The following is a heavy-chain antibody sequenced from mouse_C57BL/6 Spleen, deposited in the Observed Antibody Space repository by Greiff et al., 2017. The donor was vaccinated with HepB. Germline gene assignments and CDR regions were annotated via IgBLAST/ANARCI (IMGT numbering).Heavy chain of an antibody. CDR3: ARGADGYYVAWFAY. Sequence: VQLQQSGPGLVKPSQSLSLTCSVTGYSITSGYYWNWIRQFPGNKLEWMGYISYDGSNNYNPSLKNRISITRDTSKNQFFLKLNSVTTEDTATYYCARGADGYYVAWFAYWGQGTLVTVSA. CDR1: GYSITSGYY. J-gene: IGHJ3*01. CDR2: ISYDGSN. V-gene: IGHV3-6*01. D-gene: IGHD2-3*01.